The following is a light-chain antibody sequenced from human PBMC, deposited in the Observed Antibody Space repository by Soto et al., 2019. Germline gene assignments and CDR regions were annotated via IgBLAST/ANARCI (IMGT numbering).Light chain of an antibody. CDR1: QSISSW. J-gene: IGKJ5*01. Sequence: DIQMTQSPSSVSASVGDRVTITCRASQSISSWLAWYQQKPGTVPKLLIYAASSLQSGVPSRFSGSGAGTDLTLTITSLQPEDFGTYYCQQGDSFPITFGQGTRLESK. CDR3: QQGDSFPIT. CDR2: AAS. V-gene: IGKV1-12*01.